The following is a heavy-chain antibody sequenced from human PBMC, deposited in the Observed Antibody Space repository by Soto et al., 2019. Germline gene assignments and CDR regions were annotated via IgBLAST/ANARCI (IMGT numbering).Heavy chain of an antibody. Sequence: PGGSLRLSCAASGFTFSNSAMNWVRQAPGKGLEWVGRIKSKTDGGTTDYAAPVKGRFTISRDDSKNTLYLQMNSLKTEDTAVYYCTTEDIYDFWSGYYTYGMDVWGQGTTVTVSS. CDR3: TTEDIYDFWSGYYTYGMDV. V-gene: IGHV3-15*07. D-gene: IGHD3-3*01. J-gene: IGHJ6*02. CDR1: GFTFSNSA. CDR2: IKSKTDGGTT.